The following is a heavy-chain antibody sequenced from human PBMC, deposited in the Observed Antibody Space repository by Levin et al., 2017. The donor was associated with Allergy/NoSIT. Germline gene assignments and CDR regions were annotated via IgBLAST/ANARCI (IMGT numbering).Heavy chain of an antibody. CDR1: GGSISSYY. J-gene: IGHJ4*02. V-gene: IGHV4-59*08. D-gene: IGHD1-26*01. CDR3: ARRRSGGRDFDY. CDR2: IYYSGST. Sequence: PSETLSLTCTVSGGSISSYYWNWIRQPPGKGLEWIGYIYYSGSTNYNPSLKSRVTISVDTSINQFSLRLSSVTAADTAVYYCARRRSGGRDFDYWGQGALVTVSS.